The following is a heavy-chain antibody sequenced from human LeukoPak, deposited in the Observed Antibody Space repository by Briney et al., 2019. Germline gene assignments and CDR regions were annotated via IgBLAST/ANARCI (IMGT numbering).Heavy chain of an antibody. V-gene: IGHV1-69*04. Sequence: SVKVSCKASGYTFTSYGISWVRQAPGQGLEWMGRIIPILGIANYAQKFQGRVTITADKSTSTVYMELSSLRSEDTAVYYCALVSIWFGELFDGDYWGQGTLVTVSS. CDR1: GYTFTSYG. J-gene: IGHJ4*02. CDR3: ALVSIWFGELFDGDY. D-gene: IGHD3-10*01. CDR2: IIPILGIA.